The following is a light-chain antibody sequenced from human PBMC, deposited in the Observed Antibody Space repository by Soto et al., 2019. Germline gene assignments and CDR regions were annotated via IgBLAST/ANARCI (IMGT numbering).Light chain of an antibody. V-gene: IGKV3-20*01. CDR3: QQYAISPRT. J-gene: IGKJ1*01. Sequence: TQSPSAVSLPPADRVTLSCKVCWRVSSSFLAWYQQKPGQAPRLLIYDASTRATGIPARFSGSGSGTDFTLTISRLEPEDFAVYYCQQYAISPRTFGQGTKV. CDR1: WRVSSSF. CDR2: DAS.